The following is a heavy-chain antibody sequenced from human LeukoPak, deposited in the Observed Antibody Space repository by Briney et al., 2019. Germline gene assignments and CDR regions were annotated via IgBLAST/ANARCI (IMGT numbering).Heavy chain of an antibody. D-gene: IGHD2-2*01. Sequence: GGSLRLSCAASGLTFSSYSMNWVRQAPGKRLEWVSSIISSSRYIYYADSVKGRLTISRDNAKNSLYLQMNSLRAEDTAVYYCARGGYQLLFPYGMDVWGQGTTVTVSS. CDR2: IISSSRYI. CDR1: GLTFSSYS. V-gene: IGHV3-21*01. J-gene: IGHJ6*02. CDR3: ARGGYQLLFPYGMDV.